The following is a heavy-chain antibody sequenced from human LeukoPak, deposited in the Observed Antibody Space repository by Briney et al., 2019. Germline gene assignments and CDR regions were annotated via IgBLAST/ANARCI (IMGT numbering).Heavy chain of an antibody. D-gene: IGHD2/OR15-2a*01. CDR3: ARELSLSH. V-gene: IGHV3-48*01. J-gene: IGHJ4*02. Sequence: QPGGSLRLSCAASGFTFSSYSMNWVREAPGKGLEWVSYISSTGSVIYYADSVRGRFSISRDNAKNSLYLQMNSLRAEDTALYYCARELSLSHWGQGTLVTVSS. CDR1: GFTFSSYS. CDR2: ISSTGSVI.